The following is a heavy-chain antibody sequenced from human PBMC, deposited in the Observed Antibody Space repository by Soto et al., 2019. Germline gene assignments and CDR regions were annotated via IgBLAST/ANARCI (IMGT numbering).Heavy chain of an antibody. Sequence: ASVKVSCKASGYTSTSYAMHWVRQAPGQRLEWMGWINAGNGNTKYSQKFQGRVTITRDTSASTAYMELSSLRSEDTAVYYCARESRTKAGWFGVGGYYYYGMDVWGQGTTVTVSS. V-gene: IGHV1-3*01. CDR1: GYTSTSYA. CDR3: ARESRTKAGWFGVGGYYYYGMDV. J-gene: IGHJ6*02. D-gene: IGHD3-10*01. CDR2: INAGNGNT.